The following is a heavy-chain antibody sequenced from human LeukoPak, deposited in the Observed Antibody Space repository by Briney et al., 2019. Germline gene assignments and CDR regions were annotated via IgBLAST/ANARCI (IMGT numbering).Heavy chain of an antibody. CDR3: ARRVLGYYDSSVYSSYFDC. Sequence: SETLSLTCTVSGGSISSYYWSWIRRPPGQGLAWIGYIYYCQSANYHPSLQRRVTISVDTSKNQFSLKLSSVTAADTAVYYCARRVLGYYDSSVYSSYFDCWGQGTLVTVSS. CDR1: GGSISSYY. J-gene: IGHJ4*02. V-gene: IGHV4-59*01. CDR2: IYYCQSA. D-gene: IGHD3-22*01.